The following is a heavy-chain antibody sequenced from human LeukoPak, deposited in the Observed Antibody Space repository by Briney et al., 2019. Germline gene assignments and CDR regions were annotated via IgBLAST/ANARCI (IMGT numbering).Heavy chain of an antibody. J-gene: IGHJ4*02. V-gene: IGHV3-21*01. CDR3: AIVVVSATTTPAFDY. D-gene: IGHD1-26*01. CDR1: GFAFTSYV. CDR2: ITAGSSYI. Sequence: MPGGSLTLSCEVSGFAFTSYVMTWVRQAPGKGLECVSSITAGSSYIDYTPSVEGRFTISRDTSKNSLFLHMNSLRAEDTALYYRAIVVVSATTTPAFDYWGQGTLVTVS.